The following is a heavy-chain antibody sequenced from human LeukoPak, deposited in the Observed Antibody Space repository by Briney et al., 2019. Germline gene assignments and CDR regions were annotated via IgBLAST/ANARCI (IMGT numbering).Heavy chain of an antibody. V-gene: IGHV3-23*01. J-gene: IGHJ4*02. CDR2: ISGSGGST. D-gene: IGHD5-12*01. CDR3: AKAPRYSGYELD. CDR1: GFTFSSYA. Sequence: PGVSLRLSCAASGFTFSSYAMSWVRQAPGKGLEWVSAISGSGGSTYYADSVKGRFTISRDNSKNTLYLQMNSLRAEDTAVYYCAKAPRYSGYELDWGQGTLVTVSS.